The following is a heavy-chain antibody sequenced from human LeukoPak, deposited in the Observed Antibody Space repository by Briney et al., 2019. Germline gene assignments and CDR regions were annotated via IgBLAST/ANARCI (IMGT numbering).Heavy chain of an antibody. CDR1: GGSISGYD. CDR3: AGGTDY. Sequence: SETLSLTCTVSGGSISGYDWSWIRQPAGKGLEWIGRIYTSGSTNYNPSLKSQVTMSVDTSKNQFSLKLRSVTAADTAVYYCAGGTDYWGQGTLVTVSS. J-gene: IGHJ4*02. CDR2: IYTSGST. V-gene: IGHV4-4*07.